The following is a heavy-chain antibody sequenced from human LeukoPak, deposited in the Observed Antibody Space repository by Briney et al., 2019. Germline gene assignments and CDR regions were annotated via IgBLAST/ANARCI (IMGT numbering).Heavy chain of an antibody. J-gene: IGHJ4*02. CDR3: ARDQLMV. CDR1: GYSISSGYF. CDR2: FYHSGTT. V-gene: IGHV4-38-2*02. Sequence: SETLSLTCTVSGYSISSGYFWGWIRPPPGKGLEWIGSFYHSGTTYYNPSLRGRVTISVDTSNNQFPLNLTSVTAADTAVYYCARDQLMVWGQGTLVTVSS. D-gene: IGHD2-8*01.